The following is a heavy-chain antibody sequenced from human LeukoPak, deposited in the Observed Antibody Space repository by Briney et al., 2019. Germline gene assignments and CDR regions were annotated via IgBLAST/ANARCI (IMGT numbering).Heavy chain of an antibody. CDR1: GYSFTSYW. J-gene: IGHJ5*02. V-gene: IGHV5-51*01. Sequence: GESLKISCKGSGYSFTSYWIGWVRQMPGKGLEWIGIIYPGDSDTRYSPSFQGQVTISADKSISTAYLQWSSLKASDTAMYYCARRGYYYDSSGPGGNWFDPWGQGTMVTVSS. CDR3: ARRGYYYDSSGPGGNWFDP. CDR2: IYPGDSDT. D-gene: IGHD3-22*01.